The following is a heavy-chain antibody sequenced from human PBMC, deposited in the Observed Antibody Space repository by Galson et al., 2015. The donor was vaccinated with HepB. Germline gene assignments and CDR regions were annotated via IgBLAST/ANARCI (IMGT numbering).Heavy chain of an antibody. V-gene: IGHV1-46*01. CDR3: AYSSAAGTYYYGMDV. CDR2: INPSGGST. CDR1: GDTFTSYY. J-gene: IGHJ6*02. Sequence: SVKVSCKASGDTFTSYYMHWVRQAPGQGLEWMGIINPSGGSTSYAQKFQGRVTMTRDTSTSTVYMELSSLRSEDTAVYYCAYSSAAGTYYYGMDVWGQGTTVPVSS. D-gene: IGHD6-13*01.